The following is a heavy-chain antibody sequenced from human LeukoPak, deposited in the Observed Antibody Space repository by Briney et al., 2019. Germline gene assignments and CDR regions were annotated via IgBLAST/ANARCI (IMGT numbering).Heavy chain of an antibody. CDR2: IYPGDSDT. D-gene: IGHD6-19*01. CDR1: GYSFTTYW. V-gene: IGHV5-51*01. Sequence: GESLKISCKGSGYSFTTYWIGWVRQMPGKGLEWMGIIYPGDSDTKYSPSFQGQVTISADKAIITAYLQWSNLKASDTAMYYCARHRPHTDSNSVADYYFDYWGQGTLVTVSS. J-gene: IGHJ4*02. CDR3: ARHRPHTDSNSVADYYFDY.